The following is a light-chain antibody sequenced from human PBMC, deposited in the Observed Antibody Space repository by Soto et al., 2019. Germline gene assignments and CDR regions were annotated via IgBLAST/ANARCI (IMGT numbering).Light chain of an antibody. J-gene: IGKJ4*01. V-gene: IGKV3-20*01. CDR3: QQYASSPLT. CDR1: QSVSSSY. Sequence: EIVLTQSPGTLSLSPGERATLSCRASQSVSSSYLAWYQQKPGQAPRLLIYGASSRATGILDRFSGSGSGTDFTLTISRLEPEDFAVYYCQQYASSPLTFGGGTKVEIK. CDR2: GAS.